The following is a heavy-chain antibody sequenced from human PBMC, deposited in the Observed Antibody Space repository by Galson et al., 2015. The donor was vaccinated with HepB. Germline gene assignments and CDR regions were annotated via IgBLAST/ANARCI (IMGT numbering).Heavy chain of an antibody. CDR3: VRVLGYAIPGAFDI. D-gene: IGHD7-27*01. V-gene: IGHV3-7*03. Sequence: SLRLSCPASTFTSSASWMTCARQAPGKGLEWVANIQQDGNEIYYVDSVKGRFSISRDNAKNSLFLQMNSRRAEDTAVYYCVRVLGYAIPGAFDIWGQGTMVTVSS. CDR2: IQQDGNEI. CDR1: TFTSSASW. J-gene: IGHJ3*02.